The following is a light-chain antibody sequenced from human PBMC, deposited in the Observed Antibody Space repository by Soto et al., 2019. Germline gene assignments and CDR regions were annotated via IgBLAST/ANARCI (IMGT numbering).Light chain of an antibody. V-gene: IGKV4-1*01. J-gene: IGKJ1*01. CDR1: QSVLYRSNNKNY. CDR3: QQYQIWPSWT. Sequence: DIVMSQSPDSLAVSLGERATLNCKSSQSVLYRSNNKNYLAWYQMRPGQPPRLLIYGASTRATDIPARFSGSGSGTDFTLTISSLQSEDFAVYFGQQYQIWPSWTFGQGTKVDIK. CDR2: GAS.